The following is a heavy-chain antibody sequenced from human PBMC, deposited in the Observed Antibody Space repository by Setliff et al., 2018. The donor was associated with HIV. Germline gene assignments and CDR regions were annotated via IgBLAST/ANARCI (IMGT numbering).Heavy chain of an antibody. V-gene: IGHV4-39*01. CDR2: IFYSGSI. CDR3: ARFSVVVTAPGY. D-gene: IGHD2-21*02. J-gene: IGHJ4*02. CDR1: GDSMISRPYY. Sequence: PSETLSLTCTVSGDSMISRPYYWGWIRQSPGKGLEWIGNIFYSGSIYSNPSLKSRITMSIDTSKNQFSLKLNSVTAADTAVYYCARFSVVVTAPGYWGRGTLVTVSS.